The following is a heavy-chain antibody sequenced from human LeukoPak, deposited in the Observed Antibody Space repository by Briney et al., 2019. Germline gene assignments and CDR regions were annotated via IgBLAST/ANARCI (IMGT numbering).Heavy chain of an antibody. CDR2: INTDGSST. D-gene: IGHD6-19*01. CDR1: GFTFSSYW. CDR3: AKTPWAGTFDY. V-gene: IGHV3-74*01. J-gene: IGHJ4*02. Sequence: GGSLRLSCAASGFTFSSYWMHWVRQAPGKGLVWVSRINTDGSSTSYADSVKGRFTISRDNAKNTLYLQMNSLRAEDTAVYYCAKTPWAGTFDYWGQGTLVTVSS.